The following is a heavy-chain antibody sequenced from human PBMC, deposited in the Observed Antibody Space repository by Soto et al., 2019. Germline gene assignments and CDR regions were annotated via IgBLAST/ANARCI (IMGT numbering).Heavy chain of an antibody. Sequence: SQTLSLTCAISGDSVSSNSAAWNWIRQSPSRGLEWLGRTYYRSKWYNDYAVSVKSRITINPDTSKNQFSLQLNSVTPEDTAVYYCARDRGSGSYGGWGYYFDYWGQGTLVTVSS. D-gene: IGHD1-26*01. CDR3: ARDRGSGSYGGWGYYFDY. J-gene: IGHJ4*02. V-gene: IGHV6-1*01. CDR2: TYYRSKWYN. CDR1: GDSVSSNSAA.